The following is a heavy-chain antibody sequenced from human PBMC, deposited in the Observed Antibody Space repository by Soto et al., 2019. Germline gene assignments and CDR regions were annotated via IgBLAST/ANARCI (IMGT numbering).Heavy chain of an antibody. Sequence: ASVKVSCKASGYTFTSYYMHWVRQSPRQGRKWRGRINLSGWTSGDAQKFQGRVTMNRETSTSTVYMELSTLRSKDTSVYYCAIFDWDTPAFRAALPFDYCGQGTLVTVSS. CDR1: GYTFTSYY. CDR2: INLSGWTS. V-gene: IGHV1-46*01. D-gene: IGHD3-9*01. CDR3: AIFDWDTPAFRAALPFDY. J-gene: IGHJ4*02.